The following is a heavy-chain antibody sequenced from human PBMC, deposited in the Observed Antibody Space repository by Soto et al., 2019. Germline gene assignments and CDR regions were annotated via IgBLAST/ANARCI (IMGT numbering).Heavy chain of an antibody. Sequence: QITLKESGPTLVKPTQTLTLTCTFSGFSLTTRGVGVCWIRQPPGKALECLALIYWDDDKRYSPSLQSRLSITKDTSKNQVVLTMTNADPVDTATYYCAHIPNYYQYDWFDPWGQGTPVSVSS. CDR1: GFSLTTRGVG. V-gene: IGHV2-5*02. D-gene: IGHD3-16*01. J-gene: IGHJ5*02. CDR2: IYWDDDK. CDR3: AHIPNYYQYDWFDP.